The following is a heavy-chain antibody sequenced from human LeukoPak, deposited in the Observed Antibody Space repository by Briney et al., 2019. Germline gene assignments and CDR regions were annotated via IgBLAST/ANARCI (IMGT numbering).Heavy chain of an antibody. CDR2: IWYDGSNK. CDR3: ARATVGSSWSPPLY. J-gene: IGHJ4*02. D-gene: IGHD6-13*01. CDR1: GFTFSSYG. Sequence: GGSLRLSCAASGFTFSSYGMHWVRQAPGKGLEWVAVIWYDGSNKYYADSVKGRFTISSDNSKNTLYLQMNSLRAEDTAVYYCARATVGSSWSPPLYSGQGTLVTVSS. V-gene: IGHV3-33*08.